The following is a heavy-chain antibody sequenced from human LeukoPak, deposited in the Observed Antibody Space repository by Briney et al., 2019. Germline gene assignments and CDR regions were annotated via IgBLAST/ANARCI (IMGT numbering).Heavy chain of an antibody. CDR2: IYPGDSDT. J-gene: IGHJ6*02. V-gene: IGHV5-51*01. CDR3: ARATVGKPTYYYYGMDV. Sequence: GDSLKISCKGSGYSFTSYWIGWVRQMPGKGLEWMGIIYPGDSDTRYSPSFQGQVTISADKSISTAYLQWSSLKASDTAMYYCARATVGKPTYYYYGMDVWGQGTTVTVSS. D-gene: IGHD4-23*01. CDR1: GYSFTSYW.